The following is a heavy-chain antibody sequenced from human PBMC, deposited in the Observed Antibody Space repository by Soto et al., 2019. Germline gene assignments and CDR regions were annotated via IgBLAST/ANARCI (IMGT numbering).Heavy chain of an antibody. Sequence: ASAKVSCKASGYIFVNYSIAWVRQAPRQGLEWMGWISPYTGNTHSASKVQGRLTMTTDTSTSTAYMDLGSLTSDDTAVYYCVMVDNYVTPTPQDVWGQGTTVTVSS. D-gene: IGHD3-16*01. J-gene: IGHJ6*02. V-gene: IGHV1-18*01. CDR2: ISPYTGNT. CDR1: GYIFVNYS. CDR3: VMVDNYVTPTPQDV.